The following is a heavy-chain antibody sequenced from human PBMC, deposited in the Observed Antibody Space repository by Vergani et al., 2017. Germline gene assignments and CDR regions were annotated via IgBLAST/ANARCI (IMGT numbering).Heavy chain of an antibody. J-gene: IGHJ4*02. D-gene: IGHD2-2*01. V-gene: IGHV3-23*01. CDR3: AKRSRAPFYCSSTSCPQPFDY. CDR1: GFTFSSYA. CDR2: ISGSGGST. Sequence: EVQLLESGGGLVQPGGSLRLSCAASGFTFSSYAMSWVRQAPGKGLEWVSAISGSGGSTYYADSVKGLFTISRDNSKNTLYLQMNSLRAEDTAVYYCAKRSRAPFYCSSTSCPQPFDYWGQGTLVTVSS.